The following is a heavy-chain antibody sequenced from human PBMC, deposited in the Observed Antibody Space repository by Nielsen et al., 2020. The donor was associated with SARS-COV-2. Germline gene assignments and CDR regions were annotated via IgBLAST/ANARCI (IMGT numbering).Heavy chain of an antibody. Sequence: GESLKISCKGSGYSFTSYWISWVRQMPGKGLEWMGRIDPSDSYTNYSPSFQGHVTISADKSISTAYLQWSSLKASDTAMYYCARHRNYNRLSPFNWFDPWGQGTLVTVSS. CDR3: ARHRNYNRLSPFNWFDP. J-gene: IGHJ5*02. D-gene: IGHD1-7*01. CDR2: IDPSDSYT. V-gene: IGHV5-10-1*01. CDR1: GYSFTSYW.